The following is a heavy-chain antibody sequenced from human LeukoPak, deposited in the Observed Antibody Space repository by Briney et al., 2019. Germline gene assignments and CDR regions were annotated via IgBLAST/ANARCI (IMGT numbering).Heavy chain of an antibody. CDR1: GFTFTSHG. V-gene: IGHV3-23*01. Sequence: GGSLRLSCAASGFTFTSHGLNWVRQAPGKGLEWVSAISGSGGSTYYADSVKGRFTISRDNSKNTLYLQMNSLRAEDTAVYYCAKVRDDYGGNLDYWGQGTLVTVSS. D-gene: IGHD4-23*01. J-gene: IGHJ4*02. CDR3: AKVRDDYGGNLDY. CDR2: ISGSGGST.